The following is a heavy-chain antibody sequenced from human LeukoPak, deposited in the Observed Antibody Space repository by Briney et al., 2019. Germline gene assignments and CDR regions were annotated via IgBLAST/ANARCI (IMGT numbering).Heavy chain of an antibody. V-gene: IGHV3-11*01. D-gene: IGHD5-18*01. CDR3: AGARNHSYGYYYYYYMDV. Sequence: GGSLRLSCAASGFTFSDYYMSWIRQAPGKGLEWVSYISSSGSTIYYADSVKGRFTISRDNAKNSLYLQMNSLRAEDTAVYYCAGARNHSYGYYYYYYMDVWGKGTTVTVSS. CDR2: ISSSGSTI. CDR1: GFTFSDYY. J-gene: IGHJ6*03.